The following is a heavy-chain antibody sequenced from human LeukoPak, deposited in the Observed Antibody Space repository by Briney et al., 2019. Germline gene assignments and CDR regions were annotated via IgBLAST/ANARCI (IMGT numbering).Heavy chain of an antibody. D-gene: IGHD3-9*01. J-gene: IGHJ2*01. Sequence: PGRSLRLSCAASGFTFSSYSMNWVRQAPGKGLEWVSSISSSSSYIYYADSVKGRFTISRDNAKNSLYLQMNSLRAEDTAVYYCARGWDFDWLSLYWYFDLWGRGTLVTVSS. CDR3: ARGWDFDWLSLYWYFDL. CDR2: ISSSSSYI. V-gene: IGHV3-21*01. CDR1: GFTFSSYS.